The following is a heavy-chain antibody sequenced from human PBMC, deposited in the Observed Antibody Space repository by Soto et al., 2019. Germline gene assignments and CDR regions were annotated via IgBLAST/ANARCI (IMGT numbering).Heavy chain of an antibody. CDR1: GGSISSGGYY. Sequence: SETLSLTCTVSGGSISSGGYYWSWIRQHPGKGLEWIGHIYYGGSTDYNPSLKSRVTISVDTSKNQFSLKLSSVTAADTAVYYCAREIYGMDVWGKGTTVTVSS. CDR2: IYYGGST. J-gene: IGHJ6*04. V-gene: IGHV4-31*03. CDR3: AREIYGMDV.